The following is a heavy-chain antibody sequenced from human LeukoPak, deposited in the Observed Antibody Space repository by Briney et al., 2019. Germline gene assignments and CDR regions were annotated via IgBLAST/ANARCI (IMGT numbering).Heavy chain of an antibody. Sequence: QPGGSLRLSCAASGFTFSSYGMHWVRQAPGKGLEWVVFIRYDGTNRYYADSVKGRFTISRDNSKNTLYLQMNSLSPEDTAVYYCVSYYDGSGSHDAFDIWGQGTMVTVSS. CDR3: VSYYDGSGSHDAFDI. D-gene: IGHD3-22*01. CDR2: IRYDGTNR. V-gene: IGHV3-30*02. CDR1: GFTFSSYG. J-gene: IGHJ3*02.